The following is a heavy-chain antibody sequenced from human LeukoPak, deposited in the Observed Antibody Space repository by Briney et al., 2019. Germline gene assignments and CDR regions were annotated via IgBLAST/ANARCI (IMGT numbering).Heavy chain of an antibody. Sequence: GGSLRLSCAASGLTFSSYAMTWVRQAPGKGLEWVSTISSSGGTTHYADPVKGRFTISRDNSKNTLYLQMNSLRAEDTAVYYCANAPVYSSSWYGFYYWGQGTQVTVSS. V-gene: IGHV3-23*01. CDR3: ANAPVYSSSWYGFYY. J-gene: IGHJ4*02. CDR1: GLTFSSYA. D-gene: IGHD6-13*01. CDR2: ISSSGGTT.